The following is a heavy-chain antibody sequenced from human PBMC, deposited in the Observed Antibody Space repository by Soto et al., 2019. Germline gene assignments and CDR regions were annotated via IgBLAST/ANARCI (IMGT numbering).Heavy chain of an antibody. CDR2: ISYDGSNK. D-gene: IGHD3-3*01. Sequence: QVQLVESGGGVVQPGRSLRLSCAASGFTFSSYGMHWVRQAPGKGLEWVAVISYDGSNKYYADSVKGRFTISRDNSNNTLFLQMNGLRAEDTDVYYGAKYFATTLATYYDFWGGYYGDYYYYGRDVWGQGTTVTVSS. J-gene: IGHJ6*02. V-gene: IGHV3-30*18. CDR3: AKYFATTLATYYDFWGGYYGDYYYYGRDV. CDR1: GFTFSSYG.